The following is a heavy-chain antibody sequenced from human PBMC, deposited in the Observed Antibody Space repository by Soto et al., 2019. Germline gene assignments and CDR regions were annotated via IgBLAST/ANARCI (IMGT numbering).Heavy chain of an antibody. J-gene: IGHJ4*02. Sequence: PGGSMGLSCAASGCAFSSCAMTWVRQAPGKGLEWVSSISNSGGATFYADSVKGRFTVSRENSKNTLYLQMNSLRAEDTALYYCAKELSYNSGRPFDYWGQGTPFTVSS. CDR1: GCAFSSCA. CDR3: AKELSYNSGRPFDY. CDR2: ISNSGGAT. V-gene: IGHV3-23*01. D-gene: IGHD3-10*01.